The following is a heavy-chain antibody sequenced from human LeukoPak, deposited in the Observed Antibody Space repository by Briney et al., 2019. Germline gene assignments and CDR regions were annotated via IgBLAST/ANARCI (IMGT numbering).Heavy chain of an antibody. CDR1: GFTFISYA. V-gene: IGHV3-23*01. CDR2: ISGSGGST. D-gene: IGHD4-17*01. Sequence: GGSLRLSCAASGFTFISYAMSWVRQAPGKGLDWVSAISGSGGSTYYADSVKRRFTISRANSKNTMYLKMNSLRAEDTAVYYCAKDLSGDYFHYFDYWGQGTLVTVSS. J-gene: IGHJ4*02. CDR3: AKDLSGDYFHYFDY.